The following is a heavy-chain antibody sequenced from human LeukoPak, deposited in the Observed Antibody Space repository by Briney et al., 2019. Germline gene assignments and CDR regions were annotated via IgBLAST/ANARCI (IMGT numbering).Heavy chain of an antibody. V-gene: IGHV3-48*03. D-gene: IGHD6-13*01. J-gene: IGHJ6*03. CDR2: ISRSCSTI. Sequence: GGSVRLSCAASGFTFSSYDMNWVRQAPGKGLEWVSYISRSCSTIYYADTLKGRCTITRDKAKNSLYLKLNSLRSEDTAVDYFSRGQQPGTDNYYYYYMDVWGKGTTVTVSS. CDR3: SRGQQPGTDNYYYYYMDV. CDR1: GFTFSSYD.